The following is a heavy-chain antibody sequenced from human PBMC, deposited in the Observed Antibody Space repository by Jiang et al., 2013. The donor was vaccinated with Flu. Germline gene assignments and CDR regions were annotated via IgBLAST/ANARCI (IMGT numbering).Heavy chain of an antibody. V-gene: IGHV4-31*02. J-gene: IGHJ4*02. Sequence: KSRVTISVDTSKNQFSLKLSSVTAADTAVYYCARGRFLEWLLSPDYWGQGTLVTVSS. CDR3: ARGRFLEWLLSPDY. D-gene: IGHD3-3*01.